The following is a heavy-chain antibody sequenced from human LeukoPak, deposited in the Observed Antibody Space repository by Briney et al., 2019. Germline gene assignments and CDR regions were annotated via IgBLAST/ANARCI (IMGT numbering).Heavy chain of an antibody. CDR3: ARVDTAMVMSGPYDAFDI. D-gene: IGHD5-18*01. V-gene: IGHV1-46*01. Sequence: ASVKVSCKASGYTFTSYYLHWVRQPPGQGLEWMGIINPSGGSTTYARKFQGRVTMTRDTSTSTVYMELSSLRSEDTAVYYCARVDTAMVMSGPYDAFDIWGQGTMVTVSS. J-gene: IGHJ3*02. CDR2: INPSGGST. CDR1: GYTFTSYY.